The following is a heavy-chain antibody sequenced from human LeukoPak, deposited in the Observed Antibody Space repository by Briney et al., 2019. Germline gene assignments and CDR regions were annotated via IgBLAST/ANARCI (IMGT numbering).Heavy chain of an antibody. CDR2: IIPIFGTA. D-gene: IGHD2-2*01. CDR1: GRTFSSYA. Sequence: SVRVSCKASGRTFSSYAISWVRQAPGQGLEWMGGIIPIFGTANYAQKFQGRVTITADESTSTAYMELSSLRSEDTAVYYCARARFDIVVVPAALNFDYWGQGTLVTVSS. CDR3: ARARFDIVVVPAALNFDY. J-gene: IGHJ4*02. V-gene: IGHV1-69*13.